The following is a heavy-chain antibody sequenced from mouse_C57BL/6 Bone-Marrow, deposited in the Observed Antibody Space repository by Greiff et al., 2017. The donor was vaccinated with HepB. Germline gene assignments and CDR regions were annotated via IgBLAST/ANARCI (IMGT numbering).Heavy chain of an antibody. Sequence: EVKLQESGPGLVKPSQSLSLTCSVTGYSITSGYYWNWIRQFPGNKLEWMGYISYDGSNNYNPSLKNRISITRDTSKNQFFLKLNSVTTEDTATYYCARVDGYPWYFDVWGTGTTVTVSS. CDR1: GYSITSGYY. V-gene: IGHV3-6*01. J-gene: IGHJ1*03. CDR3: ARVDGYPWYFDV. D-gene: IGHD2-3*01. CDR2: ISYDGSN.